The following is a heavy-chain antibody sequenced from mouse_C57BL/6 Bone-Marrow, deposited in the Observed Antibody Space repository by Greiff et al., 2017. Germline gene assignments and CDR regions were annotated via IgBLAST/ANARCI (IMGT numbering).Heavy chain of an antibody. CDR3: ARAGYYSIFAY. V-gene: IGHV1-55*01. CDR2: IYPGSGST. CDR1: GYTFTSYW. Sequence: QVHVKQPGAELVKPGASVKMSCKASGYTFTSYWITWVKQRPGQGLEWIGDIYPGSGSTNYNEKFKSKATLTVDTSSSTAYMQLSSLTSEDSAVYYCARAGYYSIFAYWGQGTLVTVSA. J-gene: IGHJ3*01. D-gene: IGHD2-5*01.